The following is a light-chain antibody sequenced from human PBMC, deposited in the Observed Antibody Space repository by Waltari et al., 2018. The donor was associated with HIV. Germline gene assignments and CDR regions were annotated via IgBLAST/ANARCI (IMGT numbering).Light chain of an antibody. CDR2: QAS. J-gene: IGKJ1*01. CDR3: QHYNTYL. CDR1: QSIAGW. Sequence: DIQLTQSPSTLSASVGDRVTITCRASQSIAGWLAWYQFRAGKAPKLLIYQASTLDYGGPSRFSGSGPETGLGTEFTLTISGLQPNDSATYYCQHYNTYLFGQGTRLEIK. V-gene: IGKV1-5*03.